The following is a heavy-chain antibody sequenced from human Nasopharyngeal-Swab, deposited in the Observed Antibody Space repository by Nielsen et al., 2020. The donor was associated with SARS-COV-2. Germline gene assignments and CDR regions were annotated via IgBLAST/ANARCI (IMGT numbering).Heavy chain of an antibody. Sequence: LKISCTASGFTFSDYYMSWIRQAPGKGLEWVSYFTSSGFTTYYADSVKGRFTISRDNAKNSLYLQMNSLRAEDTALYHCATYSRSDWYFDLWGRGTLVTVSS. CDR3: ATYSRSDWYFDL. J-gene: IGHJ2*01. D-gene: IGHD2-15*01. CDR2: FTSSGFTT. V-gene: IGHV3-11*01. CDR1: GFTFSDYY.